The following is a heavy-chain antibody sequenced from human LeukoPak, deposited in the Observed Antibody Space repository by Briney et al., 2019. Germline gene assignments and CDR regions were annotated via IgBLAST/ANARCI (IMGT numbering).Heavy chain of an antibody. Sequence: PGGSLRLSCAASGFTFSTYTMNWVRQAPGKGLEWVASIRSGGRHIHYADSVKGRFTISRDNAKNSLYLQMNSLRAEDTAVYYCARSGYTYGFDYWGQGALVTVSS. D-gene: IGHD5-18*01. J-gene: IGHJ4*02. CDR1: GFTFSTYT. V-gene: IGHV3-21*01. CDR3: ARSGYTYGFDY. CDR2: IRSGGRHI.